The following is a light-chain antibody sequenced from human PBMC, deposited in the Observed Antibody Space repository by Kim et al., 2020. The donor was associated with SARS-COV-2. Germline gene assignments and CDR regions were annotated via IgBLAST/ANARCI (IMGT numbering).Light chain of an antibody. CDR1: SSDVGGYNH. CDR3: ASFAPSNTWV. V-gene: IGLV2-14*01. J-gene: IGLJ3*02. Sequence: QSVLTQPASVSGSPGQSITISCTGTSSDVGGYNHVSWYQQHPGKVPKLLIYDVSKWPSGVSNRFSGSKSGNTASLTISGLQAEDEADYYCASFAPSNTWVFGGGTQLTVL. CDR2: DVS.